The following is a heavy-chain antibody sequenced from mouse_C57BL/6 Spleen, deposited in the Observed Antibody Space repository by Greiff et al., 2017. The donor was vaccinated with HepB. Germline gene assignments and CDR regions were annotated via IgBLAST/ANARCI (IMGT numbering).Heavy chain of an antibody. D-gene: IGHD2-13*01. Sequence: VQLQQSGPELVKPGASVKISCKASGYTFTDYYMNWVKQSHGKSLEWIGDINPNNGGTSYNQKFKGKATLTVDKSYSKAYMELRSLTSEDSAVDYCARGGDDWLAYGGQGTLVTVSA. CDR3: ARGGDDWLAY. J-gene: IGHJ3*01. CDR2: INPNNGGT. CDR1: GYTFTDYY. V-gene: IGHV1-26*01.